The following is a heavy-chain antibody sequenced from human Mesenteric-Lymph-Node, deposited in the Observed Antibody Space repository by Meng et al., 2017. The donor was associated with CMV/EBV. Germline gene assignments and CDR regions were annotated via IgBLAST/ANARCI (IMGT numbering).Heavy chain of an antibody. CDR3: ARESTSSLDV. Sequence: SETLSLTCTVSGVSISRGDYYWSWIRQPPGKGLEWIGYMYHSGNTHYNSSLESRVTISVDPSKNQFSLRLSSVTAADTAVYYCARESTSSLDVWGQGTTVTVSS. CDR2: MYHSGNT. J-gene: IGHJ6*02. V-gene: IGHV4-30-4*01. CDR1: GVSISRGDYY. D-gene: IGHD2-2*01.